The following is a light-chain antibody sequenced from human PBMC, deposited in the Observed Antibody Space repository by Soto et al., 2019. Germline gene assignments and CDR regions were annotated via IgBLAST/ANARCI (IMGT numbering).Light chain of an antibody. V-gene: IGLV2-14*03. Sequence: QSALTQPASVSGSPGQSITISCTGTSSDVGSYNYVSWYQFYPGKAPKLMIYDVSNRPSGVADRFSGSKSGNTASLTISGRLDEDEADYYCSSYTSSSFPVIYGGGTKLTVL. CDR1: SSDVGSYNY. J-gene: IGLJ2*01. CDR2: DVS. CDR3: SSYTSSSFPVI.